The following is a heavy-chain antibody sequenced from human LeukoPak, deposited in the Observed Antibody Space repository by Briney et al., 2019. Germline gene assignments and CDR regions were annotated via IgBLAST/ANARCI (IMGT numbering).Heavy chain of an antibody. CDR2: IYTSGST. J-gene: IGHJ4*02. V-gene: IGHV4-4*07. D-gene: IGHD6-19*01. Sequence: SETLSLTCTVSGGSISSYYWSWIRQPAGKGLEWIGRIYTSGSTNYKPSLKSRVTMSVDTSKNQLSLKLSSLTAADTALYYCARSPVAGTGIWYFDYWGQGTLVTVSS. CDR1: GGSISSYY. CDR3: ARSPVAGTGIWYFDY.